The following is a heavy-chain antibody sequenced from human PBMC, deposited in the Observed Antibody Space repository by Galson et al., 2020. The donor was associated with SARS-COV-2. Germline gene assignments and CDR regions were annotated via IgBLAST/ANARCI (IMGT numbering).Heavy chain of an antibody. V-gene: IGHV3-48*01. Sequence: GESLKISCGASGFSFNIYSMNWVRQAPGKGLEWVSYITSDTRTISYATSVRGRFTISRDNDQNLVYLQMNNLRAEDTAVYYCARSVRGQFDSWGQGTLVTVSS. J-gene: IGHJ4*02. CDR2: ITSDTRTI. D-gene: IGHD3-10*01. CDR3: ARSVRGQFDS. CDR1: GFSFNIYS.